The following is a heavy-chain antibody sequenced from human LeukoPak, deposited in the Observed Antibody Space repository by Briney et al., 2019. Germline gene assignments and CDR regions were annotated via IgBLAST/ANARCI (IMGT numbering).Heavy chain of an antibody. CDR2: ISAYNGNT. D-gene: IGHD3-22*01. CDR3: ARGALDDSSGYYYSYYYGMDV. CDR1: GYTFTSYG. Sequence: ASVKVSCKASGYTFTSYGISWVRQAPGQGLEWMGWISAYNGNTNYAQKLQGRVTMTTDTSTSTAYMELRSLRSDDTAVYYCARGALDDSSGYYYSYYYGMDVWGQGTTVTVSS. J-gene: IGHJ6*02. V-gene: IGHV1-18*01.